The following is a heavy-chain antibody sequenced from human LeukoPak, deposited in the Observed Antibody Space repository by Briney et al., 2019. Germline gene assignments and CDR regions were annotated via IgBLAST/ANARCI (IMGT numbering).Heavy chain of an antibody. J-gene: IGHJ4*02. CDR2: ISRSSSYI. D-gene: IGHD4-23*01. Sequence: GGSLRLSCAASGFTFSSYTMNWVRQAPGKGREWVSSISRSSSYIYYADSMKGRFTISRNNANNSLFLQMNSLRAEDTAVYYCARGGVSVGGNFDYWGQGTLVTVSS. V-gene: IGHV3-21*01. CDR1: GFTFSSYT. CDR3: ARGGVSVGGNFDY.